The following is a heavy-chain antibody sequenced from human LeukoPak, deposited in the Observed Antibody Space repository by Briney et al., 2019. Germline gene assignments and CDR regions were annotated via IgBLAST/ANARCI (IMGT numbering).Heavy chain of an antibody. CDR3: ARDQVGATSAFDY. J-gene: IGHJ4*02. Sequence: ASVEVSCKASGYTFTGYYMHWVRQAPGQGLEWVGWINPNSGGTNYAQKFQGRVTMTRDTSISTAYMELNRLRSDDTAVYYCARDQVGATSAFDYWGQGTLVTVSS. CDR2: INPNSGGT. V-gene: IGHV1-2*02. D-gene: IGHD1-26*01. CDR1: GYTFTGYY.